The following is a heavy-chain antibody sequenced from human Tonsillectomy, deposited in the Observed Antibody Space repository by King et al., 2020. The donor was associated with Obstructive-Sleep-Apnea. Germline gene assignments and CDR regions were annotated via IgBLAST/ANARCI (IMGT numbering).Heavy chain of an antibody. V-gene: IGHV3-23*04. CDR2: ISGSGAGT. CDR1: GFTFSRYD. Sequence: QLVQSGGGLVQPGGSLRVSCAASGFTFSRYDMSWVRQAPGKGLEWVSVISGSGAGTYYADSVKGRFTISRDNSKNTLYLQMNSLSAEDTAVYYCAKDSGDSDSSGHFDYWGQGTLVTVSS. J-gene: IGHJ4*02. CDR3: AKDSGDSDSSGHFDY. D-gene: IGHD3-22*01.